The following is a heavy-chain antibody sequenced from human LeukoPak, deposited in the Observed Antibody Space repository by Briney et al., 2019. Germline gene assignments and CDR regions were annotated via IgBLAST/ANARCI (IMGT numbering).Heavy chain of an antibody. CDR1: GGTFTSYA. Sequence: SVNLTCNASGGTFTSYAISWVRHPHAPGLERMWGIILIFGIANYAQKFPGRVTITADKSTSTAYMELSSLRYEDTAVYYCARDASAGTPESFQHWGQGTLVTVSS. CDR2: IILIFGIA. CDR3: ARDASAGTPESFQH. D-gene: IGHD6-19*01. J-gene: IGHJ1*01. V-gene: IGHV1-69*10.